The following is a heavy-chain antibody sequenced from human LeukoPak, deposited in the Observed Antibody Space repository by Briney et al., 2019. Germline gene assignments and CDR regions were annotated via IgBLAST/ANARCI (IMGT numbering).Heavy chain of an antibody. Sequence: PGGSLRLSCAASGFTFSSYSMNWVRQAPGKGLEWVSSISSSSSYIYYADSVKGRFTISRDNAKNSLYLQMNSLRAEDTAVYYCARDWYHEVPRFDYRGQGTLVTVSS. V-gene: IGHV3-21*01. CDR2: ISSSSSYI. J-gene: IGHJ4*02. CDR1: GFTFSSYS. CDR3: ARDWYHEVPRFDY. D-gene: IGHD2-2*01.